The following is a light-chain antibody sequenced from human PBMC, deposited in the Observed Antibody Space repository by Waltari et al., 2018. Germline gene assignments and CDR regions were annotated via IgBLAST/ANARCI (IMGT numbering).Light chain of an antibody. CDR2: AAS. V-gene: IGKV1-16*01. J-gene: IGKJ2*01. Sequence: DIQMTQSPSSLSASVGDRVTITCRASQSISNYLNWYQQKPGKAPNLLIYAASSLQSGVPSRFSGSGSGTEFTLTISSLQPGDFATYHCQQYNSYPYTFGQGTKLELK. CDR1: QSISNY. CDR3: QQYNSYPYT.